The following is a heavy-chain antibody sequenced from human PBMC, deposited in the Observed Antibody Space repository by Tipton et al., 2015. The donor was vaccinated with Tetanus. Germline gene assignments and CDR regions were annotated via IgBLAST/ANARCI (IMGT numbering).Heavy chain of an antibody. CDR2: ISGGGHNT. CDR1: GYTFSDYT. CDR3: TKDVGIVLFDY. D-gene: IGHD2-8*01. V-gene: IGHV3-23*04. J-gene: IGHJ4*02. Sequence: VQLVQSGAEVKRPGASVRVSCKASGYTFSDYTVAWVRQAPGEGLEWVSTISGGGHNTHYADSVQGRFTISRDNSKNTMYLQMNSLRAEDTAVYYCTKDVGIVLFDYWGQGTLVTVSS.